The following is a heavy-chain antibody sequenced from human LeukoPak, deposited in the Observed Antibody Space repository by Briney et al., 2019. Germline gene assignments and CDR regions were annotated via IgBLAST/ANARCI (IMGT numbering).Heavy chain of an antibody. CDR3: ARVFHIIDH. CDR2: ISGSGRGGRT. Sequence: GGSLRLSCATSGFTFNTYAMSWVRQAPGKGLEWVSSISGSGRGGRTYYADSVKGRFTISRDNSKNTLYLQLNSLRVEDTAVYYCARVFHIIDHWGQGTLVTVSS. V-gene: IGHV3-23*01. CDR1: GFTFNTYA. J-gene: IGHJ4*02.